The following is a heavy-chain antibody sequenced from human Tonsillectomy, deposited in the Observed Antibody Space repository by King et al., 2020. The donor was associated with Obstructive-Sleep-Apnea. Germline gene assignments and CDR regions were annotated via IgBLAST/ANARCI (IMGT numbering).Heavy chain of an antibody. CDR1: GFTFSDYW. CDR2: IRQDGGEK. V-gene: IGHV3-7*03. CDR3: VHRGGLASNRPVYFDH. Sequence: VQLVESGGNLVQPGGSLRLSCEASGFTFSDYWMSWVRQAPGKGPEWVANIRQDGGEKNYLDSVGGRFTIARDNAKKSLYLQMNSLRAEDTAVYYCVHRGGLASNRPVYFDHWGLGALVTVSS. D-gene: IGHD1-14*01. J-gene: IGHJ4*02.